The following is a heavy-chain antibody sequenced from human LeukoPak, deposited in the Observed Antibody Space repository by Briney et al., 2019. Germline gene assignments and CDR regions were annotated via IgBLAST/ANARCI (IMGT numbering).Heavy chain of an antibody. J-gene: IGHJ2*01. D-gene: IGHD6-25*01. V-gene: IGHV4-39*07. CDR3: ARGVGYPEEERYFDL. Sequence: SETLSLTCSVSGDSISSSSSYWGWIRQPPGKGLEWIGSIYYSGSTYYNTSLKSRVTISVDTSKNQFSLKLSSVTAADTAVYYCARGVGYPEEERYFDLWGRGTLVTVSS. CDR1: GDSISSSSSY. CDR2: IYYSGST.